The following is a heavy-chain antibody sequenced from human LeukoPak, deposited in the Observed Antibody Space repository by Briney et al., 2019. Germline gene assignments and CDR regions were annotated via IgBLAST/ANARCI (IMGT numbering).Heavy chain of an antibody. J-gene: IGHJ6*03. CDR1: GFTYSYYS. Sequence: GGSLRLXCAASGFTYSYYSMNWVRQAPGRGLEWVSCISSSSSLIFYSDSVRGRFTISRDNAKNLLYLHMNSLRVEDTAVYYCAKVDRGDYSSSPVPYYNYYMNVWGKGTTATVSS. CDR3: AKVDRGDYSSSPVPYYNYYMNV. V-gene: IGHV3-21*01. CDR2: ISSSSSLI. D-gene: IGHD6-13*01.